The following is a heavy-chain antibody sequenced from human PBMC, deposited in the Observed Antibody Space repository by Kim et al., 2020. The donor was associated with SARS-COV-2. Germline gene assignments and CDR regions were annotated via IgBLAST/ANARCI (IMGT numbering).Heavy chain of an antibody. CDR1: GGSISSYY. D-gene: IGHD3-22*01. CDR3: ARAFSYYYDSSGYYYYYYGMDV. CDR2: IYTSGST. Sequence: TLSLTCTVSGGSISSYYWSWIRQPAGKGLEWIGRIYTSGSTNYNPSLKSRVTMSVDTSNNQFSLKLSSVTAADTAVYYCARAFSYYYDSSGYYYYYYGMDVWGQGTTVTVSS. J-gene: IGHJ6*02. V-gene: IGHV4-4*07.